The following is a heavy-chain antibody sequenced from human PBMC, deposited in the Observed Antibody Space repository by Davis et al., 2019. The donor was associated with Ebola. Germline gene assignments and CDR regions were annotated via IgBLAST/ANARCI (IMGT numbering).Heavy chain of an antibody. CDR2: VHGGNGNT. J-gene: IGHJ4*02. Sequence: ASVKVSCKASGFTLTNYAIHWVRQAPGQRLEWMGWVHGGNGNTKYSQRFQGRVTITTDTSASTAYLDLSSLRSDDTAVYYCATTVPDYWGQGTLVTVSS. CDR3: ATTVPDY. V-gene: IGHV1-3*01. D-gene: IGHD4-17*01. CDR1: GFTLTNYA.